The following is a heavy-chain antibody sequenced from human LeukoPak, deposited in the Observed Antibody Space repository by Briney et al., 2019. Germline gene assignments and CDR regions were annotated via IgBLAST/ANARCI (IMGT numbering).Heavy chain of an antibody. Sequence: SETLSLTCTVSGGSISSYYWSWIRQPAGKGLEWIGRIYTSGSTNYNPSLKSRVTMSVDTSKNQFSLKLSSVTAADTAVYYCARGLQIDSSGYYYVRWFDPWGQGTLVTVSS. D-gene: IGHD3-22*01. CDR3: ARGLQIDSSGYYYVRWFDP. V-gene: IGHV4-4*07. CDR1: GGSISSYY. J-gene: IGHJ5*02. CDR2: IYTSGST.